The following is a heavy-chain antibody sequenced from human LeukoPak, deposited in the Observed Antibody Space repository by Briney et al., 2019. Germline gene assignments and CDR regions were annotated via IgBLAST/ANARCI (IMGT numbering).Heavy chain of an antibody. CDR3: ARHLYYMDV. CDR1: GYNFTTYW. V-gene: IGHV5-51*01. J-gene: IGHJ6*03. Sequence: GESLKISCQGSGYNFTTYWIGWVRQMPGKGLEWMGIIYPGGSDTRYSPSFQGQVTISADKSFSTAYLQWSSLKASDTAVYYCARHLYYMDVWGKGTTVTVSS. CDR2: IYPGGSDT.